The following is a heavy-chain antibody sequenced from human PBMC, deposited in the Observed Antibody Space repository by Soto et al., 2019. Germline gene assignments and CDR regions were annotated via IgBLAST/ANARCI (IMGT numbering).Heavy chain of an antibody. CDR3: ARERYQVLSDGMDV. Sequence: ASVKVSCKASGFTFSDYYMHWVREAPGQGLEWMGWLNPKSGGTTYAQKFQGRLTLSRDTSINKAYMELSRLSIDDTALYYCARERYQVLSDGMDVWGQGTTVTVCS. J-gene: IGHJ6*02. D-gene: IGHD2-2*01. CDR2: LNPKSGGT. V-gene: IGHV1-2*02. CDR1: GFTFSDYY.